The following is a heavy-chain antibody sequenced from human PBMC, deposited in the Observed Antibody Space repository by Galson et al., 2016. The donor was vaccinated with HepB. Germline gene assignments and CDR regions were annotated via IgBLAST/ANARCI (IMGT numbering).Heavy chain of an antibody. CDR1: GGSFSDYY. CDR2: INHSGII. Sequence: SETLSLTCAVSGGSFSDYYWSWIRQPPRKGLEWVGEINHSGIINYNPSLKSRVTISLDTSKNHFSLKLSSVTAADTAVYYCARDRRGLWTFDSWGQGTLVTVSS. D-gene: IGHD3-10*01. J-gene: IGHJ5*01. CDR3: ARDRRGLWTFDS. V-gene: IGHV4-34*01.